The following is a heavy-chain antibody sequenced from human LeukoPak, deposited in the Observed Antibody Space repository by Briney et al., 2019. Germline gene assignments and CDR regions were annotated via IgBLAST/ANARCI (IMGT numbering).Heavy chain of an antibody. CDR2: LSGSGTAT. Sequence: TGGSLRLSCEASQFTFSRFAMSWIRQAPGTGLEWVSTLSGSGTATYYADSVKGRFTTSRDNSKDTLYLQMDNLRADDTAVYYCAKHLGSHSFLFYYMDVWGTGTSVIVPS. CDR1: QFTFSRFA. J-gene: IGHJ6*03. D-gene: IGHD2-21*01. CDR3: AKHLGSHSFLFYYMDV. V-gene: IGHV3-23*01.